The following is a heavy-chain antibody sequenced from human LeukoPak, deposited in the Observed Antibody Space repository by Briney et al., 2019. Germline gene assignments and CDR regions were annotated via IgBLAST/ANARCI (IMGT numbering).Heavy chain of an antibody. J-gene: IGHJ4*02. CDR1: GFTFSSYG. D-gene: IGHD1-26*01. CDR3: AKKVGATYFDY. CDR2: ISYDGSNK. Sequence: GGSLRLSCAASGFTFSSYGMHWVRQAPGKGLEWVAVISYDGSNKYYADSVKGRFTISRDNSKNTLYLQMNSLRAEDTAVYYCAKKVGATYFDYWGQGTLVTVSS. V-gene: IGHV3-30*18.